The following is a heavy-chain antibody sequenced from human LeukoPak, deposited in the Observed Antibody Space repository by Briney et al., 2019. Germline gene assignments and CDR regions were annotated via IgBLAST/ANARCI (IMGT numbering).Heavy chain of an antibody. V-gene: IGHV4-61*02. J-gene: IGHJ4*02. CDR1: GDSITSSHYS. Sequence: SETLSLTCTVSGDSITSSHYSWGWIRQPAGNGLEWIGRIYTSGTTNYNPSLKSRVSISVDRSKNRFSLELSSVTAADTAMYYCARETKYYYDSSGYFDYWGQGTLVTVSS. CDR3: ARETKYYYDSSGYFDY. D-gene: IGHD3-22*01. CDR2: IYTSGTT.